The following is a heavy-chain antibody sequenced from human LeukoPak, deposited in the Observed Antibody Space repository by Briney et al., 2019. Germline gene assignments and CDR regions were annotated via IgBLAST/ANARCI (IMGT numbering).Heavy chain of an antibody. CDR1: GGTFSSYA. D-gene: IGHD6-19*01. J-gene: IGHJ6*03. V-gene: IGHV1-69*13. CDR2: IIPIFGTA. Sequence: ASVKVSCKASGGTFSSYAISWVRQAPGQGLEWMGGIIPIFGTANYAQKFQGRVTITADESTSTAYMELSSLRTEDTAVYYCAGSYYYYMDVWGKGTTVTISS. CDR3: AGSYYYYMDV.